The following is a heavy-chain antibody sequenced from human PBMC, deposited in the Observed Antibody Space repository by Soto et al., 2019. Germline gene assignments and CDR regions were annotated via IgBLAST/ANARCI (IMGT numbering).Heavy chain of an antibody. V-gene: IGHV3-30*18. CDR3: AKDTYYHDSSGYYVFDY. Sequence: QVQLVESGGGVVQPGRSLRLSCAASGLTFSSYGMHWVRQAPGKGLEWVAHISYDGSNKHYADSVQGRFTISRDTSKSTLFRQVDGLRPEDTAMYYCAKDTYYHDSSGYYVFDYWGQGTLVTVSS. J-gene: IGHJ4*02. CDR1: GLTFSSYG. CDR2: ISYDGSNK. D-gene: IGHD3-22*01.